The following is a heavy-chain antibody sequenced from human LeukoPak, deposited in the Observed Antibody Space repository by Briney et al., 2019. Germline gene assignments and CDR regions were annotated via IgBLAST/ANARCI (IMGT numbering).Heavy chain of an antibody. Sequence: GGSLRLSCAASGFTFSSYEMHWVLQAPGKGLEWVSYISSSGSTIYYADSVKGRFTISRDNAKNSLYLQMNSLRAEDTAVYYCARRRYSGSSQHFDYWGQGTLVTVSS. CDR3: ARRRYSGSSQHFDY. CDR2: ISSSGSTI. J-gene: IGHJ4*02. V-gene: IGHV3-48*03. CDR1: GFTFSSYE. D-gene: IGHD1-26*01.